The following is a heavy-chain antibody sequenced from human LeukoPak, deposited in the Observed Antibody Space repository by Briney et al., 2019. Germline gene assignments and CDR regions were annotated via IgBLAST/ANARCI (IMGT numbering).Heavy chain of an antibody. CDR3: TGPIRTAS. D-gene: IGHD4-17*01. CDR2: ISSDGETQ. Sequence: GGSLRLSCAAPGFTFSSYGMHWVRQAPGKGLEWVAIISSDGETQLYADSVRGRFTISRDNSKSTLYLQMNSLRPADTAVYYCTGPIRTASWGQGTLVVVSS. V-gene: IGHV3-30*03. CDR1: GFTFSSYG. J-gene: IGHJ5*02.